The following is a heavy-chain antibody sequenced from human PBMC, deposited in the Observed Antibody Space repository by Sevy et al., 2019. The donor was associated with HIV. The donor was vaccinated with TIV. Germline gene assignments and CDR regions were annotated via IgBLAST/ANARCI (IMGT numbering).Heavy chain of an antibody. J-gene: IGHJ6*02. CDR1: GGSLSGYY. V-gene: IGHV4-34*01. CDR3: ARIQQVVNYYNQYGLDD. Sequence: SETLSLTCSVSGGSLSGYYWSWIRQSPGNKLEWIGEVHHSGSTNYNPSLKSRVTMSVDTSKNQFFLTLNSVTAADTAVYYCARIQQVVNYYNQYGLDDWGQGTTVTVSS. D-gene: IGHD6-13*01. CDR2: VHHSGST.